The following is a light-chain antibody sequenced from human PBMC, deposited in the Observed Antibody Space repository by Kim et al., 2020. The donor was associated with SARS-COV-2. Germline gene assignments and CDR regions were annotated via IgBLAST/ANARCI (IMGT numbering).Light chain of an antibody. Sequence: VSVSPGQTASITCAGDKLGDKYACWYQQKPGQSPVLVIYQDTKRPSGIPERFSGSNAGNTATLTISGTQAMDEADYYCQAWDSSTVFGTGTKVTVL. CDR3: QAWDSSTV. V-gene: IGLV3-1*01. CDR2: QDT. CDR1: KLGDKY. J-gene: IGLJ1*01.